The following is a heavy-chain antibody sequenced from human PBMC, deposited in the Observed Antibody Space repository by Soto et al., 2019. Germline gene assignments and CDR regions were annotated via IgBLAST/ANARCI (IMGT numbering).Heavy chain of an antibody. D-gene: IGHD6-19*01. Sequence: GASVKVSCKASGGTFSSYAISWVRQAPGQGLEWMGGIIPIFGTANYAQKFQGRVTITADESTSTAYMELSSLRSEDTAVYYCARDLGYSSGWLNWFDPWGQGTLVTVSS. J-gene: IGHJ5*02. CDR1: GGTFSSYA. CDR2: IIPIFGTA. CDR3: ARDLGYSSGWLNWFDP. V-gene: IGHV1-69*13.